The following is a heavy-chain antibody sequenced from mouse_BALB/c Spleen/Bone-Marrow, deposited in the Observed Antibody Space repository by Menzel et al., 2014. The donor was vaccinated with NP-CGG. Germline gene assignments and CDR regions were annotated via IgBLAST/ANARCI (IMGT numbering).Heavy chain of an antibody. Sequence: QVQLQQSGPQVVRPGASVKISCKASGYSFTSYWMHWVKQRPGQGLEWIGMIDPSDSETRLNQKFKDKATLTVDKSSSTAYMQLSSPTSEDSAVYYCARVGLRLPYYFDYWGQGTTLTVYS. V-gene: IGHV1S126*01. J-gene: IGHJ2*01. D-gene: IGHD1-2*01. CDR2: IDPSDSET. CDR3: ARVGLRLPYYFDY. CDR1: GYSFTSYW.